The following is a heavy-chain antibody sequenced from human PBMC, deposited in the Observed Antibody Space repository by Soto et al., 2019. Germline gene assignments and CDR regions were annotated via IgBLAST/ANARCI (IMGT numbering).Heavy chain of an antibody. Sequence: GGSLRLSCAVSGFTFGDHYIDWVRQAPGKGLEWVGRIRNKAHSYSTVYAASVKGRLTFSRDDSKNSVYLQMNSLTSDDTAVYYCARGWGKYFGVNDFWGQGTLVTVSS. CDR1: GFTFGDHY. J-gene: IGHJ4*02. CDR3: ARGWGKYFGVNDF. CDR2: IRNKAHSYST. V-gene: IGHV3-72*01. D-gene: IGHD2-8*01.